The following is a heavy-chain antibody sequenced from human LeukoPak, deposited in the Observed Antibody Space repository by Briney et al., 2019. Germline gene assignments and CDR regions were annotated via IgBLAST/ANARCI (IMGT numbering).Heavy chain of an antibody. CDR3: AREVGSSSLTFDY. D-gene: IGHD2-2*01. CDR2: IWPSYSET. J-gene: IGHJ4*02. CDR1: GFTFSNYW. V-gene: IGHV5-51*01. Sequence: GESLKISCKGSGFTFSNYWIGWVRQVPGTGLEWMGVIWPSYSETRYSPSFEGQVIISADKSITTAYLQWSSLKTSDTAMYYCAREVGSSSLTFDYWGQGTLVTVPS.